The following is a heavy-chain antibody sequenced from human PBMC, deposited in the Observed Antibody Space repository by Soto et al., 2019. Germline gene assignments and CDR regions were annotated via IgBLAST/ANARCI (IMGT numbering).Heavy chain of an antibody. Sequence: GGSLRLSCAASGFTFSSYGMHWVRQAPGKGLEWVAVISYDGSNKYYADSVKGRFTISRDNSKNTLYLQMNSLKTEDTAVYYCTTSGELRYFSQFYYYYGMDVWGQGTTVTVSS. D-gene: IGHD3-9*01. V-gene: IGHV3-30*03. J-gene: IGHJ6*02. CDR1: GFTFSSYG. CDR2: ISYDGSNK. CDR3: TTSGELRYFSQFYYYYGMDV.